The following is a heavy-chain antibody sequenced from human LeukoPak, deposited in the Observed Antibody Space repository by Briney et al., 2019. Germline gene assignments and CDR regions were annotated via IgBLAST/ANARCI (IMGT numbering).Heavy chain of an antibody. CDR1: GGSFSGYY. V-gene: IGHV4-34*01. D-gene: IGHD3-10*01. CDR3: ARGGYVLLWFRTPLINNWFDP. J-gene: IGHJ5*02. Sequence: SETLSLTCAVYGGSFSGYYWSWIRQPPGKGLEWIGEINHSGSTNYNPSLKSRVTISVDTSKNQFSLKLSSVTAADTAVYYCARGGYVLLWFRTPLINNWFDPWGQGTLVTVS. CDR2: INHSGST.